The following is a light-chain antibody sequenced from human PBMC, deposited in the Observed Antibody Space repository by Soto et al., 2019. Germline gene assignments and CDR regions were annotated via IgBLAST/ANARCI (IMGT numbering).Light chain of an antibody. Sequence: QSALTQPASVSGSDGQSITISCTGTSGDVGDYDYVSWYQQRPGKAPKLIIYDVSRRPSGVSTRFSGSKSGTTASPTISGLQGDDEGDYYCSSYTSSDTQGVFGTGTKVTVL. CDR2: DVS. V-gene: IGLV2-14*01. J-gene: IGLJ1*01. CDR3: SSYTSSDTQGV. CDR1: SGDVGDYDY.